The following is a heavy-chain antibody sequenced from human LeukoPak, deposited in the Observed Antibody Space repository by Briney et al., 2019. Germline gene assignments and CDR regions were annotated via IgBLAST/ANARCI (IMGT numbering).Heavy chain of an antibody. CDR2: INPSGGST. D-gene: IGHD1-1*01. CDR1: GYTFTSYY. Sequence: GASVKVSCKASGYTFTSYYMHWVRQAPGQGLEWMGIINPSGGSTSYAQKFQGRVTMTEDTSTDTAYMELSSLRSEDTAVYYCATGGSWKFDYWGQGTLVTVSS. J-gene: IGHJ4*02. CDR3: ATGGSWKFDY. V-gene: IGHV1-46*01.